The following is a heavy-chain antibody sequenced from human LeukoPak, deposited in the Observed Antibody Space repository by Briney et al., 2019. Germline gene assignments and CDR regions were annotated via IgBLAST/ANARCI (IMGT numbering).Heavy chain of an antibody. J-gene: IGHJ4*02. CDR3: ARDGSSGWYSDY. Sequence: GGSLRLSCAASGFNFNAAWMSWVRQAPGKGPEWVSGINWNGGDTSYADAVKGRFTISRDTAKNSLHLQMNSLRAEDTAFYYCARDGSSGWYSDYWGQGTLVTVSS. CDR1: GFNFNAAW. V-gene: IGHV3-20*04. CDR2: INWNGGDT. D-gene: IGHD6-19*01.